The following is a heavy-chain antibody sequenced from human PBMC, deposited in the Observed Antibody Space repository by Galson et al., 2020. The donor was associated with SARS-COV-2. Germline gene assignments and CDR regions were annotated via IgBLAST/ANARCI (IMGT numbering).Heavy chain of an antibody. D-gene: IGHD3-9*01. Sequence: SETLSLTCTVSGGSISSSSYYWGWIRQPPGKGLEWIGSIYYSGSTYYNPSLKSRVTISVDTSKNQFSLKLSSVTAADTAVYYCAREAGVLRYFDWHQHPGYFDYWGQGTLVTVSS. J-gene: IGHJ4*02. CDR2: IYYSGST. V-gene: IGHV4-39*07. CDR1: GGSISSSSYY. CDR3: AREAGVLRYFDWHQHPGYFDY.